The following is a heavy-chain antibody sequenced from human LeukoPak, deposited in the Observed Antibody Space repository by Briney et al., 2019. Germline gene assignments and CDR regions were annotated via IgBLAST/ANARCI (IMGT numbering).Heavy chain of an antibody. D-gene: IGHD3-22*01. CDR3: ARSYYYDSSGYYYPLDY. CDR2: INPNSGGT. CDR1: GYTFTGYY. J-gene: IGHJ4*02. Sequence: ASVKVSCKASGYTFTGYYMHWVRQAPGQGLEWMGRINPNSGGTNYAQKFQGRVTMTRDTSISTAYMELSRLRSDDTAVYYCARSYYYDSSGYYYPLDYWGQGTLVTVSS. V-gene: IGHV1-2*06.